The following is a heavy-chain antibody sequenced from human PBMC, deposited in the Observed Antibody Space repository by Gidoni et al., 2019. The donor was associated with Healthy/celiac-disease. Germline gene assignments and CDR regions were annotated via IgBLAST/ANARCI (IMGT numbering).Heavy chain of an antibody. CDR3: ARDQGWVTGYDAFDI. CDR1: GGSISSYY. CDR2: IYYSGST. Sequence: QVQLQESGPGLVKLSETLSLTCTVSGGSISSYYWRWIRQPPGKGLEWIGYIYYSGSTNYNPSLKSRVTISVDTSKNQFSLKLSSVTAADTAVYYCARDQGWVTGYDAFDIWGQGTMVTVSS. J-gene: IGHJ3*02. D-gene: IGHD3-9*01. V-gene: IGHV4-59*01.